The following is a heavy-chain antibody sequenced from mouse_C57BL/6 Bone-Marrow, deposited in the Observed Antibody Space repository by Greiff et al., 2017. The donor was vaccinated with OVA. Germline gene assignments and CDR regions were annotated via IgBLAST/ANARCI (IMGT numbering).Heavy chain of an antibody. D-gene: IGHD2-4*01. Sequence: VQLQQPGAELVMPGASVTLSCKASGYTFTSYWMHWVKQRPGQGLEWIGEIDPSDSYPNYNQKLKGKSTLTVDKSSSTAYMQLSSLTSEDSAVYYFAIWGYDYDFDYWGQGTTLTVSS. CDR2: IDPSDSYP. CDR3: AIWGYDYDFDY. V-gene: IGHV1-69*01. J-gene: IGHJ2*01. CDR1: GYTFTSYW.